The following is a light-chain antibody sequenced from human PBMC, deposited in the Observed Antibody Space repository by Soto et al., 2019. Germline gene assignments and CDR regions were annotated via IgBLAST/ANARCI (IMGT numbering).Light chain of an antibody. CDR2: DVS. V-gene: IGLV2-11*01. CDR1: SSNLGAYNY. Sequence: QSALTQPRSVSGSPGQSVAISCTGTSSNLGAYNYVSWYQQHPGKAPTLIIYDVSKRPSGVPDRFSGSKSGNTASLTISGLQADDEADYYCCSYAFTFAVFGGGTQLTVL. CDR3: CSYAFTFAV. J-gene: IGLJ2*01.